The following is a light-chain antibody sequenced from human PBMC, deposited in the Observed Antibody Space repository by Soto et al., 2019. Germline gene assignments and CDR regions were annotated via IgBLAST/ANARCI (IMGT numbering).Light chain of an antibody. V-gene: IGLV2-14*01. J-gene: IGLJ1*01. Sequence: QSVLTQPASVSGSPGQSITVSCTGTPNDIGTYNYVSWHQQHPGKAPKIIIYDVNNRPSGVSSRFSGSKSGNTASLTISGLQAEDEADYYCCSFSTSGTHVFGTGTKVTVL. CDR3: CSFSTSGTHV. CDR1: PNDIGTYNY. CDR2: DVN.